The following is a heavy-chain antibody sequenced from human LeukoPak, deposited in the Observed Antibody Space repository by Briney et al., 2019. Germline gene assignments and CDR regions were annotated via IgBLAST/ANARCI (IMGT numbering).Heavy chain of an antibody. CDR2: ISAYNGNT. Sequence: GASVKVSCKASGYTFTSYGISWVRQAPGQGLEWMGWISAYNGNTNYAQKLQGRVTMTTDTSTSTAYMELRSLRSDDTAVYYCARTDQDYYDSSGPFDYWGQGTLVTVSS. V-gene: IGHV1-18*01. J-gene: IGHJ4*02. CDR1: GYTFTSYG. CDR3: ARTDQDYYDSSGPFDY. D-gene: IGHD3-22*01.